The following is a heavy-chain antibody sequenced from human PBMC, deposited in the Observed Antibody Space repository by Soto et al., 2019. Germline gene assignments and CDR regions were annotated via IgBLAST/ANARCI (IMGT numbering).Heavy chain of an antibody. Sequence: QVQLVQSGAEVKKPGASVKVSCKTSGYTFTSYGVAWVRQAPGQGLEWMGWISGYNGNTNYALKLQGRVTMTTDTSTSTAYMELRSLRSDDTAVYYCARDPTGHFIEYWGQGTLVTVSS. CDR1: GYTFTSYG. D-gene: IGHD1-1*01. CDR2: ISGYNGNT. J-gene: IGHJ4*02. CDR3: ARDPTGHFIEY. V-gene: IGHV1-18*01.